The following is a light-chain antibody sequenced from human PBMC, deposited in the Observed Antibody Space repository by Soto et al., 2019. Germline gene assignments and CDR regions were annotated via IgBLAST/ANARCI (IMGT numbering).Light chain of an antibody. CDR2: NNN. J-gene: IGLJ1*01. CDR1: SFNIGTYN. CDR3: AAWDDSLNTYV. Sequence: QSVLTQPTSASGTPGQRVTISCSGSSFNIGTYNVNWNRQLPGTAPKLLIHNNNERPSGVPDRFSGSKSGTSASLAISGLQSEDEADYYCAAWDDSLNTYVFGIGTKVTVL. V-gene: IGLV1-44*01.